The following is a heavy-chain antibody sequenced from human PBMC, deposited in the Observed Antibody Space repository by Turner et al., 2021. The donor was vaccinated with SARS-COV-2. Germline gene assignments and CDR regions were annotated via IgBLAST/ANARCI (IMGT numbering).Heavy chain of an antibody. CDR3: AKADRIMIVVVITLFDY. CDR1: GFFVSSNY. D-gene: IGHD3-22*01. Sequence: VQVVYSGGGLVQPGGSLRLSCTASGFFVSSNYMNWVRQAPGGGPEWVSAISGSGGSTYYADSVKGRFTISRDNSKNTLYLQMNSLRAEDTAVYYCAKADRIMIVVVITLFDYWGQGTLVTVSS. J-gene: IGHJ4*02. V-gene: IGHV3-23*04. CDR2: ISGSGGST.